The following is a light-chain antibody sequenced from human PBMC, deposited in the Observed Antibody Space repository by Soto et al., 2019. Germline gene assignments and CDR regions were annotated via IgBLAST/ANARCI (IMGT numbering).Light chain of an antibody. CDR3: QQLRMYPST. Sequence: EIVLTQSPGTLSLSPGERATLSCRASQSVSSSYLAWYQQKPGQAPRLLIYDTSIRATGIPARFSGSGSGTDFALTITSLQAEDFATYYCQQLRMYPSTFGGGTKVDI. CDR1: QSVSSSY. J-gene: IGKJ4*01. CDR2: DTS. V-gene: IGKV3-20*01.